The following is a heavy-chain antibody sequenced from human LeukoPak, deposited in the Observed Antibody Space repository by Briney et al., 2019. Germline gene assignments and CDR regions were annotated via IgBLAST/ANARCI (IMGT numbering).Heavy chain of an antibody. CDR2: ISGSGDNT. V-gene: IGHV3-23*01. CDR1: GFTFSSYA. Sequence: GGSLRLSCAASGFTFSSYAMSWVRQAPGKGLEWVSAISGSGDNTYYADSMKGRFTISRDNSENTLSLQMNSLRAEGTAVYYCAKASYYYDSSDRFDYWGQGALVTVSS. CDR3: AKASYYYDSSDRFDY. J-gene: IGHJ4*02. D-gene: IGHD3-22*01.